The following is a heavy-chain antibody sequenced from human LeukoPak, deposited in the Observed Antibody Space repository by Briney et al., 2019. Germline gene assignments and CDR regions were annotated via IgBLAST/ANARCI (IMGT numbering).Heavy chain of an antibody. CDR2: ISGSATST. CDR1: GFSFSDYY. D-gene: IGHD3-3*01. J-gene: IGHJ5*02. CDR3: TRDGPSLTNARFDP. V-gene: IGHV3-11*01. Sequence: GGSLRLSCAASGFSFSDYYMTWIRRAPGKGLEWLAFISGSATSTYYAPSVKGRFTISRDNAQNSLYLQMNSLRAEDTAVYYCTRDGPSLTNARFDPSGPGTLVTVFS.